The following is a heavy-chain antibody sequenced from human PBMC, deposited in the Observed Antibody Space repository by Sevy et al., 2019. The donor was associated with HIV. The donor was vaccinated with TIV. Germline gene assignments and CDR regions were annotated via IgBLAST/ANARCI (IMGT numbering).Heavy chain of an antibody. D-gene: IGHD3-10*01. CDR3: GYSEYGYYYAY. CDR2: IKSKADGGTP. V-gene: IGHV3-15*01. CDR1: GFIFSNAW. J-gene: IGHJ4*02. Sequence: GGSLRLSCGASGFIFSNAWMSWVRQAPGKGLEWVGRIKSKADGGTPDYASPVKGTFTISRDDSINTLYLQMNSLRTDDTAVYYCGYSEYGYYYAYWGQGTLVTVSS.